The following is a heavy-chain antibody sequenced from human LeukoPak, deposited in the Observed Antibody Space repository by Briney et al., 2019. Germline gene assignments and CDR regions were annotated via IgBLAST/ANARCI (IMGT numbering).Heavy chain of an antibody. CDR3: ARDRTIRSSDVTYFYGMDV. V-gene: IGHV4-39*02. J-gene: IGHJ6*02. Sequence: SETLSLTCTVSGGSISSSSYYWGWIRQPPGKGLEWIGSIYYSGSTYYNPSLKSRVTISVDTSKNQFSLKLSSVTAADTAVYYCARDRTIRSSDVTYFYGMDVWGQGTTVTVSS. CDR1: GGSISSSSYY. D-gene: IGHD5-12*01. CDR2: IYYSGST.